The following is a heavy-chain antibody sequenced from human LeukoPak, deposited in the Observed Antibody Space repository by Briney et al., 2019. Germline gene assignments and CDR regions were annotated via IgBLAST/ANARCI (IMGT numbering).Heavy chain of an antibody. J-gene: IGHJ4*02. D-gene: IGHD3-10*01. CDR1: GFTFSSYA. V-gene: IGHV3-23*01. Sequence: GGSLRLSCAASGFTFSSYAMSWVRQAPGKGLEWVSAISGSGGSTYYADSVKGRFTISRDNSKNTLYLQMNSLRAEDTAVYYCAKVQEYYYGSGSYEDYFDYWGQGTLVTVSS. CDR2: ISGSGGST. CDR3: AKVQEYYYGSGSYEDYFDY.